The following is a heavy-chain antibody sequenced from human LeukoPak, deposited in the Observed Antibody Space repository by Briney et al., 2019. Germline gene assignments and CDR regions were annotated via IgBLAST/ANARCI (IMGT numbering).Heavy chain of an antibody. J-gene: IGHJ4*02. D-gene: IGHD2-15*01. V-gene: IGHV1-69*04. CDR2: IIPILGIA. CDR3: AGRDCSGGSCYSRFYLFDY. Sequence: SVKVSCKASGYTFTSYGISWVQQAPGQGLEWMGRIIPILGIANYAQKFQGRVTITADKSTSTAYMELSSLRSEDTAVYYCAGRDCSGGSCYSRFYLFDYWGQGTLVTVSS. CDR1: GYTFTSYG.